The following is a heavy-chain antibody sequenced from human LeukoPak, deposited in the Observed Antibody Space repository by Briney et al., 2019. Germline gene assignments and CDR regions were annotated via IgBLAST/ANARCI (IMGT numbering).Heavy chain of an antibody. CDR3: ARDTIEGGVDC. D-gene: IGHD1-26*01. CDR1: GGSISSYY. Sequence: KPSETLSLTCTVSGGSISSYYWIWIRQPPGKSLEWIGHISSSGTTNYNYSLKSRVTISVDTSKNQFSLKLNSVTAADTAVYYCARDTIEGGVDCWGQGTLVTVSS. CDR2: ISSSGTT. V-gene: IGHV4-59*01. J-gene: IGHJ4*02.